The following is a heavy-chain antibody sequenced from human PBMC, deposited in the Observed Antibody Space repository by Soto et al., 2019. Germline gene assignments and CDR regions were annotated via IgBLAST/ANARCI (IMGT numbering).Heavy chain of an antibody. CDR2: IIPIFATA. D-gene: IGHD5-12*01. V-gene: IGHV1-69*06. Sequence: SVKVSCKASGGTFSSYAISWVRQAPGQGLEWMGGIIPIFATANYAQKLQGRVTITADTSTSTAYMELGSLRSDDTAVYYCARDRGGGYDFPDAFDIWGQGTMVTVSS. J-gene: IGHJ3*02. CDR1: GGTFSSYA. CDR3: ARDRGGGYDFPDAFDI.